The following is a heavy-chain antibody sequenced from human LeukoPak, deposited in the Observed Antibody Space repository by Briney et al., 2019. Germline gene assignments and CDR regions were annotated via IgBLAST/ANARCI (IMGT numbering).Heavy chain of an antibody. V-gene: IGHV1-18*01. Sequence: ASVKVSCKTSGYTFTSYGISWVRQAPGQGLEWMGWISAYNGNTNYAQKLQGRVTMTTDTSTSTAYMELRSLRSDDTAAYYCARDRLFSSGWYGENYWGQGTLVTVSS. CDR1: GYTFTSYG. J-gene: IGHJ4*02. CDR2: ISAYNGNT. CDR3: ARDRLFSSGWYGENY. D-gene: IGHD6-19*01.